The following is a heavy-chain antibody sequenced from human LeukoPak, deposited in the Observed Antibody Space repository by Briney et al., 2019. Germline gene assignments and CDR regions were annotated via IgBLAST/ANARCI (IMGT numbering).Heavy chain of an antibody. Sequence: GGSLRLSCAASGFTFSSYSMNWFRQAPGKGLEWVSYISSSSSTIYCADSVKGRFTISRDNAKNSLYLQMNSLRAEDTAVYYCAREGVWGSYRFDYWGQGTLVTVSS. D-gene: IGHD3-16*02. CDR1: GFTFSSYS. CDR2: ISSSSSTI. J-gene: IGHJ4*02. V-gene: IGHV3-48*04. CDR3: AREGVWGSYRFDY.